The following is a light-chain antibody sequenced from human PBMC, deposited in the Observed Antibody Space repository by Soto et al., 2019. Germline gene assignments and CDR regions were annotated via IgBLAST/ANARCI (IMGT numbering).Light chain of an antibody. V-gene: IGKV1-5*03. J-gene: IGKJ2*01. CDR1: QSTSSY. CDR2: QAS. Sequence: DVQMYKSASALSANVGDRVTITFRASQSTSSYLAWYQQKPGKAPKLLIYQASSLENGVPSRFSGSGSGTEFILTISSLQPDDFATYYCQQYMSHSPFG. CDR3: QQYMSHSP.